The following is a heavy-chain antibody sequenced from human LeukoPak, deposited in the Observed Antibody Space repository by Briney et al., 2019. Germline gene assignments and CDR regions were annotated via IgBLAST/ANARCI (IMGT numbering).Heavy chain of an antibody. CDR1: GGTFSSYA. V-gene: IGHV1-69*04. D-gene: IGHD5-12*01. CDR2: IIPIFGIA. J-gene: IGHJ5*02. CDR3: ARGVATTNWFDP. Sequence: SVKVSCKASGGTFSSYAISWVRQAPGQGLEWMRRIIPIFGIANYAQKFQGRVTITADKSTSTAYMELSSLRSEDTAVYYCARGVATTNWFDPWGQGTLVTVSS.